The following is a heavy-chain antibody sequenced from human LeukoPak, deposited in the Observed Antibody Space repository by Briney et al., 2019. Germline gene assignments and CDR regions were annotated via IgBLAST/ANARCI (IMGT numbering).Heavy chain of an antibody. V-gene: IGHV3-21*06. CDR2: ISPSSTYI. CDR3: ARDFTGGEYFDS. CDR1: GFTFSSYS. Sequence: PGGSLRLSCAASGFTFSSYSMNWVRQAPGKGLEWVASISPSSTYIYYGDSLKGRVTVSRDNAKSLLFLHMSSLRPDDTAVYYCARDFTGGEYFDSWGQGALVSVSS. D-gene: IGHD3-16*01. J-gene: IGHJ4*02.